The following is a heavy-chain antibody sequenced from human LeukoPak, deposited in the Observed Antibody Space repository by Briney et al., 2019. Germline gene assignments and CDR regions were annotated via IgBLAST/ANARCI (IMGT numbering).Heavy chain of an antibody. D-gene: IGHD3-22*01. CDR3: ARVEYYDSSGYSY. Sequence: GGSLRLSCAASGFTFSSIWMSWVRQAPGKGLEWVANINQDGREKYYVDSVKGRFTISRDNAKNSLYLQMNSLRAEDTAVYYCARVEYYDSSGYSYWGQGTLVTVSS. J-gene: IGHJ4*02. CDR1: GFTFSSIW. V-gene: IGHV3-7*01. CDR2: INQDGREK.